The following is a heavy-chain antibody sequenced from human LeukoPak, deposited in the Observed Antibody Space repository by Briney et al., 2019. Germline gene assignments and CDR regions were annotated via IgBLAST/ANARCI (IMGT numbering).Heavy chain of an antibody. V-gene: IGHV3-30*02. CDR2: IRYDGSNK. Sequence: GGSLRLSCAASGFTFSSYGMHWVRQAPDKGLEWVAFIRYDGSNKYYADSVKGRFTISRDNSKNTLYLQMNSLRAEDTAVYYCARDSPNEGILWWSIDYWGQGTLVTVSS. J-gene: IGHJ4*02. CDR1: GFTFSSYG. CDR3: ARDSPNEGILWWSIDY. D-gene: IGHD2-21*01.